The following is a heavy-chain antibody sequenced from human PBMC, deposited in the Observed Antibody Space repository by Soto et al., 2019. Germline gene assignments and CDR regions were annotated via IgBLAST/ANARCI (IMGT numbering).Heavy chain of an antibody. CDR3: ARVGIVVVNGYYYGMDV. J-gene: IGHJ6*02. D-gene: IGHD3-22*01. Sequence: SETLSLTCAVYGGSFSGYYWSWIRQPPGKGLEWIGEINHSGSTNYNPSLKSRVTISVDTSKNQFSLKLSSVTAADTAVYYCARVGIVVVNGYYYGMDVWGQGTTVTVSS. CDR2: INHSGST. V-gene: IGHV4-34*01. CDR1: GGSFSGYY.